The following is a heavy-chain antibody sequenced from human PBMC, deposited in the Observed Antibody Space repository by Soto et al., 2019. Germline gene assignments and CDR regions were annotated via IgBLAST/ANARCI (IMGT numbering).Heavy chain of an antibody. CDR1: GFTFSSYW. D-gene: IGHD5-12*01. Sequence: GSLRLSCAASGFTFSSYWMHWVRQAPGKGLVWVSRIKGDGSETNYADSVEGRFTTSRDNAKNTLYLQLNSLRAEDTAVYYCLRGNSGYGNLDYWGQGTRVTVSS. CDR2: IKGDGSET. J-gene: IGHJ4*02. CDR3: LRGNSGYGNLDY. V-gene: IGHV3-74*01.